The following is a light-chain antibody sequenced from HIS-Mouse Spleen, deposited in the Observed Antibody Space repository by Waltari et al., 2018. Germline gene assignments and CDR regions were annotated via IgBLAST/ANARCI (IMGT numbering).Light chain of an antibody. V-gene: IGLV2-11*01. J-gene: IGLJ2*01. Sequence: QSALTQPRSVSGSPGQSVTISCTGTSSDVGGYNYVLWYQQHPGQAPKLMLYDVSKRPSGVPDRFSGSKSGNTASLTISGLQAEDEADYYCCSYAGSYTLVFGGGTKLTVL. CDR1: SSDVGGYNY. CDR2: DVS. CDR3: CSYAGSYTLV.